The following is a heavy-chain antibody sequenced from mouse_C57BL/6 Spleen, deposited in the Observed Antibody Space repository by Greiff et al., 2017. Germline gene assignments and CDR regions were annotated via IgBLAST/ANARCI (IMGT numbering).Heavy chain of an antibody. CDR1: GFSLTSYG. D-gene: IGHD1-1*01. CDR2: IWRGGST. Sequence: VQRVESGPGLVQPSQSLSITCTVSGFSLTSYGVHWVRQSPGKGLEWLGVIWRGGSTDYNAAFMSRLSITKDNSKTQVFFKMNSLPADDTVIYYCAKNGITTVVATPYYYAMDYWGQGTSVTVSS. V-gene: IGHV2-5*01. J-gene: IGHJ4*01. CDR3: AKNGITTVVATPYYYAMDY.